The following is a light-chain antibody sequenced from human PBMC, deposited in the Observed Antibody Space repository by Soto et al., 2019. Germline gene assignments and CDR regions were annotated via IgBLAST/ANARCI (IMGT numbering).Light chain of an antibody. CDR2: DAS. CDR3: QQYDSLPIT. Sequence: DIQLPQSPYSLPASVGDRLTIPCQASQDISNYLNWYQQKPGKAPELLINDASNLEMGVPSRFSGVGSGTDFTFTISSLQPEDIATYFCQQYDSLPITFGQGTRLEIK. V-gene: IGKV1-33*01. J-gene: IGKJ5*01. CDR1: QDISNY.